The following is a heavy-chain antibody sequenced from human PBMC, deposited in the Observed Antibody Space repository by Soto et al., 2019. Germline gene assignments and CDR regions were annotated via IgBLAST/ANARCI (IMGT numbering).Heavy chain of an antibody. CDR1: GGSISLYY. CDR3: ARLYSTSSAGRWLADY. J-gene: IGHJ4*02. CDR2: IYYTGST. V-gene: IGHV4-59*01. D-gene: IGHD6-6*01. Sequence: LSLTCTVSGGSISLYYWTWIRQPPGKGLEWIGYIYYTGSTNYNPSLKSRVTISVDTSKNQFSLKLSSVTAADTAVYYCARLYSTSSAGRWLADYWGQGTLVTVSS.